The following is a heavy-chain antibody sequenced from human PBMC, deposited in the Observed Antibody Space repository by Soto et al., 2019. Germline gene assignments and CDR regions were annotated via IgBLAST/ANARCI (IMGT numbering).Heavy chain of an antibody. CDR2: ISSSSSTI. CDR1: GFTFSSYS. J-gene: IGHJ5*02. V-gene: IGHV3-48*02. CDR3: ARERSGGGYCSGGSCYSPWFDP. D-gene: IGHD2-15*01. Sequence: GGSLRLSCAASGFTFSSYSMHWVRQAPGKGLEWVSYISSSSSTIYYADSVKGRFTISRDNAKNSLYLQMNSLRDEDTAVYYCARERSGGGYCSGGSCYSPWFDPWGQGTLVTVSS.